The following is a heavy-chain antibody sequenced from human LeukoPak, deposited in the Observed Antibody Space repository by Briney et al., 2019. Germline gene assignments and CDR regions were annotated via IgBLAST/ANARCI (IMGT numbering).Heavy chain of an antibody. CDR2: ISPYNGNT. CDR1: GYTFTSYG. D-gene: IGHD1-26*01. CDR3: ARAGEVGPTGYYGMDV. Sequence: ASVKVSCKASGYTFTSYGISWVRQAPGQGLEWMGWISPYNGNTNYAQNLQGRVTMTTDTSTSTACMELRSLRSDDTAVYYCARAGEVGPTGYYGMDVWGQGTTVTVSS. V-gene: IGHV1-18*01. J-gene: IGHJ6*02.